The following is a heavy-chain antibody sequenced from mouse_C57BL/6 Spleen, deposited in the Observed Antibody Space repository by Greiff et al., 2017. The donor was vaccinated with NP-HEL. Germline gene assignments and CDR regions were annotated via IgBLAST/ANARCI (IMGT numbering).Heavy chain of an antibody. CDR3: AREGARPY. J-gene: IGHJ3*01. D-gene: IGHD3-1*01. CDR1: GYAFTNYL. CDR2: INAGGGGT. Sequence: VQLQQSGAELVRPGTSVTVSCKASGYAFTNYLIEWVKQRPGQGLEWIGVINAGGGGTNYYEKFKGKAILTADKSPSSAYMQLSSLTSEDSAVYYCAREGARPYWGQGTLVTVSA. V-gene: IGHV1-54*01.